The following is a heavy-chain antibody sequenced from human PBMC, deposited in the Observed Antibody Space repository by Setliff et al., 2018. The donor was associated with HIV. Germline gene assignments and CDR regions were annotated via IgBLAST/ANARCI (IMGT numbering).Heavy chain of an antibody. CDR2: ISYDGINK. CDR3: ARQILRGVWLTDY. D-gene: IGHD5-12*01. CDR1: GFTFSSYA. V-gene: IGHV3-30*04. J-gene: IGHJ4*02. Sequence: PGGSLRLSCAASGFTFSSYAMHWVRQAPGKGLEWVAVISYDGINKYYADSVKGRFTISRDNSENTLYLQMNSLRPDDTAVYYCARQILRGVWLTDYWGQGTLVTVSS.